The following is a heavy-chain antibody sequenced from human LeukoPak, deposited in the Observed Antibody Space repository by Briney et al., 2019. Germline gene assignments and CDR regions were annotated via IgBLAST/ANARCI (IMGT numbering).Heavy chain of an antibody. J-gene: IGHJ4*02. CDR2: IYFSGST. Sequence: PSETLSLTCTVSGGSISSSTYYWGWIRQPPGKGLECIGSIYFSGSTYYNPSLKSRVTISLDTSKNQFSLKLSSVTAADTAVYYCARQAGLSNSGWYAHWGQGTLVTVSS. D-gene: IGHD6-19*01. CDR3: ARQAGLSNSGWYAH. V-gene: IGHV4-39*01. CDR1: GGSISSSTYY.